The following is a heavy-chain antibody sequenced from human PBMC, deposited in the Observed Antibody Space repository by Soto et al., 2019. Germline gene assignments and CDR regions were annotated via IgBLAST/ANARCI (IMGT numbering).Heavy chain of an antibody. Sequence: QVQLVQSGAEVKKPGSSVKVSCKASGGTFSSYAISWVRQAPGQGLEWMGGIIPIFGTANYAQKFQGRVTITADKSTSTAYMELSSLRSEDTAVYYCAREDSMGFGETSRYYYYGMDVWGQGTTVTVSS. CDR3: AREDSMGFGETSRYYYYGMDV. CDR2: IIPIFGTA. CDR1: GGTFSSYA. V-gene: IGHV1-69*06. J-gene: IGHJ6*02. D-gene: IGHD3-10*01.